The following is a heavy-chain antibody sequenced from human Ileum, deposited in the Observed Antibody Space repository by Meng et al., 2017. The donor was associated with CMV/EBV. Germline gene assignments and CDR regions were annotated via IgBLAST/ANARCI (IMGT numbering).Heavy chain of an antibody. J-gene: IGHJ4*02. CDR3: ATASGHMGY. V-gene: IGHV3-21*01. CDR1: GFTFSSYS. CDR2: ISRSSSYK. D-gene: IGHD5-12*01. Sequence: GESLKISCAASGFTFSSYSMNWVRQAPGKGLEWVSTISRSSSYKYYADSVKGRFTLSRDNAKNSLCLQMNSLRGEDTAVYYCATASGHMGYWGQGTLVTGSS.